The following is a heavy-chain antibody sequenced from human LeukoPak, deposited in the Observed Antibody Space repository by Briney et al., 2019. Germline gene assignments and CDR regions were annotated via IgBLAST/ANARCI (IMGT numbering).Heavy chain of an antibody. CDR1: GGSFSDYY. CDR2: IYYSGST. V-gene: IGHV4-34*01. Sequence: SETLSLTCAVYGGSFSDYYWSWSRQPAGAGLEWIGTIYYSGSTYYNRTLKSRLTISVDTSKNQFSLNLMSVTAADTAVYYCARLNVPGWFDPWGQGTLVTVSS. J-gene: IGHJ5*02. CDR3: ARLNVPGWFDP.